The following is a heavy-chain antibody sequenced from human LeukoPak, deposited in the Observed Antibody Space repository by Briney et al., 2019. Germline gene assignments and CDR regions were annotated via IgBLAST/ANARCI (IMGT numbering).Heavy chain of an antibody. CDR1: GYSFTNYW. CDR2: IYPGDSDT. D-gene: IGHD6-13*01. J-gene: IGHJ4*02. V-gene: IGHV5-51*01. CDR3: ARPGEYSSSGIDY. Sequence: GESLKISCKGSGYSFTNYWIGWVRQMPGKGLEWMGIIYPGDSDTRYSPSFQGQVTISADKFLSTAYLQWSSLEASDNAMYYCARPGEYSSSGIDYWGQGTLVTVSS.